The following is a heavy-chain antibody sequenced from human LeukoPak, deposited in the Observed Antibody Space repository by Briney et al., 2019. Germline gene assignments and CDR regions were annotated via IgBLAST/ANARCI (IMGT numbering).Heavy chain of an antibody. D-gene: IGHD1-26*01. CDR1: GGSVSSGSYY. CDR3: ARAWGLRPLDY. J-gene: IGHJ4*02. Sequence: SETLSLTCTVSGGSVSSGSYYWSWIRQPPGKGLEWIGYIYYSGSTNYNPSPKSRVTISVDTSKNQFSLKLSSVTAADTAVYYCARAWGLRPLDYWGQGTLVTVSS. V-gene: IGHV4-61*01. CDR2: IYYSGST.